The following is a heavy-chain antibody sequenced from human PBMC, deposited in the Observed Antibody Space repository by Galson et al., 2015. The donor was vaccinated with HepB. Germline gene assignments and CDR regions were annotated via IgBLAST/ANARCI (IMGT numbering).Heavy chain of an antibody. J-gene: IGHJ4*02. CDR2: ISYDGSSK. D-gene: IGHD3-9*01. Sequence: SLRLSCAASGFTFSSYGLHWVRQAPGKGLEWVAVISYDGSSKYYADSVKGRFTISRDNSKNTLYLQMNSLRAEDTAVYYCAKERAELRYFDWLLYEDGPPDYWGQGTLVTVSS. V-gene: IGHV3-30*18. CDR3: AKERAELRYFDWLLYEDGPPDY. CDR1: GFTFSSYG.